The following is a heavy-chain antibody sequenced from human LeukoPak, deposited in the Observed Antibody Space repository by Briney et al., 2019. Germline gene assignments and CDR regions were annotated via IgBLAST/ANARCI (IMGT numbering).Heavy chain of an antibody. V-gene: IGHV4-39*01. CDR3: ARSVVIGPSSFDY. J-gene: IGHJ4*02. Sequence: PSETLSLTCTVSGGSISSSSYYWGWIRQPPGKGLEWIGTIYYGGSTYYNPSLKSRVTISVDTSKNQFSLKLSSVTAADTAVYYCARSVVIGPSSFDYWGQGTLVTVSS. CDR1: GGSISSSSYY. CDR2: IYYGGST. D-gene: IGHD3-22*01.